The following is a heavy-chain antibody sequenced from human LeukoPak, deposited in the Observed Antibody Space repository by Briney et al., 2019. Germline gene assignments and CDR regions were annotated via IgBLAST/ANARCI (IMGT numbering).Heavy chain of an antibody. CDR3: ANLPL. CDR1: GFTFSDYY. V-gene: IGHV3-11*06. Sequence: GGSLRLSCEASGFTFSDYYLGWIRQAPGKGLEWISYISGSSSHINYADSVKGRFTISRDNAKKSVYLQMDSLRVEDTAVYYCANLPLWGQGTLVTVSS. J-gene: IGHJ4*02. CDR2: ISGSSSHI.